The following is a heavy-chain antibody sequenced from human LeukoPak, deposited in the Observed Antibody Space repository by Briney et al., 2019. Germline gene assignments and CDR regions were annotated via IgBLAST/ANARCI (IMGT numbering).Heavy chain of an antibody. CDR2: IIPIFGTA. V-gene: IGHV1-69*01. CDR1: GGTFSSYA. J-gene: IGHJ6*02. CDR3: ARDARGLSSTSSTPDGMDV. Sequence: SVKVSCKASGGTFSSYAISWVRQAPGQGLEWMGGIIPIFGTANYAQKFQGRVTITADESTSTAYMELSSLRSEDTAVYYCARDARGLSSTSSTPDGMDVWGQGTTVTVSS. D-gene: IGHD2-2*01.